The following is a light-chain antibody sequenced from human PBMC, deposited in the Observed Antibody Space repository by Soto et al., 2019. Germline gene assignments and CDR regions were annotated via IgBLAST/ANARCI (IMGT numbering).Light chain of an antibody. J-gene: IGKJ1*01. CDR2: DAS. CDR1: QSVTRY. V-gene: IGKV3-11*01. CDR3: QQRSNWPGT. Sequence: VLTQSPATLSLSPGERATLSCRASQSVTRYLAWYQQKPGQAPRLLIYDASNRATGIPARFSGSGSGTDFTLTISSLEPEDFAVYYCQQRSNWPGTFGQGTKVDIK.